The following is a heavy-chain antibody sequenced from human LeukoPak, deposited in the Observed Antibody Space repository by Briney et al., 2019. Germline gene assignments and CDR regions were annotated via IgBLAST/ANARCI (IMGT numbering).Heavy chain of an antibody. V-gene: IGHV4-59*08. CDR1: GGSISSYY. D-gene: IGHD1-26*01. Sequence: SETLSLTCTVSGGSISSYYWSWIRQPPGKGLEWIGRIYYSGSTNYNPSLNSRVTISVDTSKNQFSLKLSSVTAADTAVYYCARQKDSGTYPFDYWGQGTLVTVSS. CDR2: IYYSGST. CDR3: ARQKDSGTYPFDY. J-gene: IGHJ4*02.